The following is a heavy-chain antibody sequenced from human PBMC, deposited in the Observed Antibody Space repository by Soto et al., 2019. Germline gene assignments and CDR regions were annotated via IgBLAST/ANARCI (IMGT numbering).Heavy chain of an antibody. CDR2: TIPIFGTA. V-gene: IGHV1-69*06. D-gene: IGHD6-6*01. CDR3: ASGLSSIAARQGTDY. CDR1: GGTFSSYA. J-gene: IGHJ4*02. Sequence: QVQLVQSGAEVKKPGSSVKVSCTASGGTFSSYAISWVRQAPGQGLEWMGGTIPIFGTANYAQKFQGRVTITADKSTSTAYMELSSLRSEDTAVYYCASGLSSIAARQGTDYWGQGTLVPVSS.